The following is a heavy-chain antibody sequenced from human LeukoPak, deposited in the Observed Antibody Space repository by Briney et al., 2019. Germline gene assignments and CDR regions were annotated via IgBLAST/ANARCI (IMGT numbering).Heavy chain of an antibody. V-gene: IGHV4-39*07. J-gene: IGHJ4*02. CDR1: GGSISSSSYY. CDR3: ARVGSLGSIRYFDY. D-gene: IGHD2-15*01. Sequence: SETLSLTCTVSGGSISSSSYYWGWIRQPPGKGLEWIGSIYYSGSTYYNPSLKSRVTISVDTSKNQFSLKLSSVTAADTAVYYCARVGSLGSIRYFDYWGQGTLVTVSS. CDR2: IYYSGST.